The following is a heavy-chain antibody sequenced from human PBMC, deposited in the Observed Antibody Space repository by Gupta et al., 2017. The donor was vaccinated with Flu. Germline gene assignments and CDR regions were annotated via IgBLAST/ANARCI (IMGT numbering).Heavy chain of an antibody. CDR2: IIPVFGPT. CDR3: ARKGGGHCSGGTCYSFDY. D-gene: IGHD2-15*01. J-gene: IGHJ4*02. V-gene: IGHV1-69*01. Sequence: NWGRRAPGQGLEWMGGIIPVFGPTKYAQKFQGRVTITADESTNTAYLELSSLRSEDTAVYYCARKGGGHCSGGTCYSFDYWGQGTLVTVSS.